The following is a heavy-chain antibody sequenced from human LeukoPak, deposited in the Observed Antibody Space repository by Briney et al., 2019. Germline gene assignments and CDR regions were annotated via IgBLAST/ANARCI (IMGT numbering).Heavy chain of an antibody. J-gene: IGHJ4*02. CDR2: SYPGDSDT. Sequence: GESLKISCKGSGYRFTSYWIGWVRQMPGKGLEWMGLSYPGDSDTRYRPSFQGQVRISADKSISTAYLQWSSLKASDTAMYYCARRGYGYSQPDYWGQGTLVTVSS. CDR1: GYRFTSYW. V-gene: IGHV5-51*01. CDR3: ARRGYGYSQPDY. D-gene: IGHD5-18*01.